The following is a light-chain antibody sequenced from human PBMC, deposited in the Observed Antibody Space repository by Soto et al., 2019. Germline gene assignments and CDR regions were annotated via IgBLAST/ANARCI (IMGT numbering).Light chain of an antibody. J-gene: IGLJ3*02. CDR1: SSDVGGYNY. CDR3: CSYAGSYSWV. Sequence: QSALTQPRSVSGSPGQSVTISYTGTSSDVGGYNYVSWYQQHPGKAPKLMIYDVSKRPSGVPDRFSGSKSGNTASLTISGLQAEDEADYYCCSYAGSYSWVFGGGTQLTGL. CDR2: DVS. V-gene: IGLV2-11*01.